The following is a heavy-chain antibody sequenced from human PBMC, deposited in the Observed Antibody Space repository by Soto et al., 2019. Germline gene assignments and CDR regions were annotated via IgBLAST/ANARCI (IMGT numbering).Heavy chain of an antibody. V-gene: IGHV3-30*04. J-gene: IGHJ6*02. D-gene: IGHD3-10*01. CDR2: LSDDGSNK. CDR3: AREDGGFGGLLHGMDV. CDR1: GFSFSSYG. Sequence: QVRLVESGGGVVQPGRSLRLSCAASGFSFSSYGMHWVRQAPGKGLEWVAVLSDDGSNKYYAVSVKGRFTISRDNSKNTLYLQMSRVGADDTAVYYCAREDGGFGGLLHGMDVWSQGTTVTVSS.